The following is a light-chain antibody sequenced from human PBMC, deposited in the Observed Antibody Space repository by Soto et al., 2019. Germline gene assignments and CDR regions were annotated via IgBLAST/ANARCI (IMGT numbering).Light chain of an antibody. CDR1: QSISSN. CDR3: QQYNKWPGT. V-gene: IGKV3-15*01. Sequence: EIVLAQSPTTLSVSPGESATLSCRASQSISSNLAWYQQKPGKSPRLLIYGASSRDTGVPVRFSGSGSGVDFTLTISGLQSEDFAVYHCQQYNKWPGTFGQGTKVDIK. J-gene: IGKJ1*01. CDR2: GAS.